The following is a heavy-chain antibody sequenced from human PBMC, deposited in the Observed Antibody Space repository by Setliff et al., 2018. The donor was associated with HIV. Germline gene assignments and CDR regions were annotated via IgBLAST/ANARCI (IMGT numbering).Heavy chain of an antibody. Sequence: SETLSLTCNVSGGSISSGGYYWSWIRQHPGKGLEWIGYIYYSGSTYYNPSLKSRVTISIDTSKNQFSLKLSSVTAADTAVYYCARDAERGYSYGYDYWGQGTLVTVSS. D-gene: IGHD5-18*01. CDR2: IYYSGST. CDR1: GGSISSGGYY. J-gene: IGHJ4*02. V-gene: IGHV4-31*03. CDR3: ARDAERGYSYGYDY.